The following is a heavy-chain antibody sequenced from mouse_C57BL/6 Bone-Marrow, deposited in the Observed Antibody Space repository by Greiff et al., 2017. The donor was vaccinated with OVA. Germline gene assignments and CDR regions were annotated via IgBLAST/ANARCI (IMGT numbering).Heavy chain of an antibody. Sequence: DVKLVESGGGLVQPGGSLKLSCAASGIDFSRYWMSWVRRAPGKGLEWIGEINPDSSTINYAPSLKDKFIISRDNAKNTLYLQMSKVRSEDTALYYCARAYDYDGAWFAYWGQGTLVTVSA. D-gene: IGHD2-4*01. CDR1: GIDFSRYW. CDR2: INPDSSTI. CDR3: ARAYDYDGAWFAY. V-gene: IGHV4-1*01. J-gene: IGHJ3*01.